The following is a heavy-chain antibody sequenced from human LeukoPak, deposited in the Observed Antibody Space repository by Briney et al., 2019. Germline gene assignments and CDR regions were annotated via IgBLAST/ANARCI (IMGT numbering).Heavy chain of an antibody. CDR3: ARYVPVRTGTTRASFDY. CDR2: INHSGTT. Sequence: SSETLSLTCAVYGGSFSGYYWSWIRQPPGKGLEWIGEINHSGTTNCDPSLKSRISMSIDTSRSQFSLNLRSVTAADTAVYYCARYVPVRTGTTRASFDYWGLGTLVTVSS. J-gene: IGHJ4*02. CDR1: GGSFSGYY. D-gene: IGHD1-1*01. V-gene: IGHV4-34*10.